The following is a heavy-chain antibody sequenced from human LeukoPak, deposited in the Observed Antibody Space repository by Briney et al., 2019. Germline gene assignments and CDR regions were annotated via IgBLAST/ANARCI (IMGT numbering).Heavy chain of an antibody. D-gene: IGHD2-15*01. Sequence: GGSLRLSCAASGFTFSSYGMHWVRQAPGKGLEWVAVIWYDGSNKYYADSVKGRFTISRDNSKNTLYLQMNSLRAEDTAVYYCARERTVVVVAATPPAYYYYGMDVWGKGTTVTVSS. CDR3: ARERTVVVVAATPPAYYYYGMDV. CDR1: GFTFSSYG. V-gene: IGHV3-33*01. J-gene: IGHJ6*04. CDR2: IWYDGSNK.